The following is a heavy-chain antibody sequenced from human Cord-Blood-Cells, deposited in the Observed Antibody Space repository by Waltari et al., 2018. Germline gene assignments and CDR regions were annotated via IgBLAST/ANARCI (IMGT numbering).Heavy chain of an antibody. CDR3: ARVGAAGDMGPYFDY. Sequence: QVQLVQSGAEVKKPGASVKVSCKASGYTFTGYYMHWVRQAPGQGLEWMGCINPNRGGTNYAQKFQGWVTMTRDTSISTAYMELSRLRSDDTAVYYCARVGAAGDMGPYFDYWGQGTLVTVSS. V-gene: IGHV1-2*04. CDR2: INPNRGGT. D-gene: IGHD6-13*01. J-gene: IGHJ4*02. CDR1: GYTFTGYY.